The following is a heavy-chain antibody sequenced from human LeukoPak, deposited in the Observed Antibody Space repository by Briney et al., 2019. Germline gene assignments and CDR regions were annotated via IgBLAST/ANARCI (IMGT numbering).Heavy chain of an antibody. CDR1: GFTVSSNY. CDR3: VFGELLFDY. Sequence: GGSLRLSCAASGFTVSSNYMSWVRQAPGKGLEWVSAISGSGGSTYYADSVKGRFTISRDNSKNTLYLQMNSLRAEDTAVYYCVFGELLFDYWGQGTLVTVSS. D-gene: IGHD3-10*02. J-gene: IGHJ4*02. V-gene: IGHV3-23*01. CDR2: ISGSGGST.